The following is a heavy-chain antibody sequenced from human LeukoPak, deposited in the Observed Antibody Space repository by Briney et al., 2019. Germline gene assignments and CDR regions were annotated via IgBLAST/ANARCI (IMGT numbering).Heavy chain of an antibody. J-gene: IGHJ3*02. CDR2: IYYSGST. CDR1: GGSISSYY. Sequence: SETLSLTCTVSGGSISSYYWSWIRQPPGEGLEWIGYIYYSGSTNYNPSLKSRVTISVDTSKNQFSLKLSSVTAADTAVYYCARAGGYYGSGISDYAFDIWGQGTMVTVSS. CDR3: ARAGGYYGSGISDYAFDI. D-gene: IGHD3-10*01. V-gene: IGHV4-59*01.